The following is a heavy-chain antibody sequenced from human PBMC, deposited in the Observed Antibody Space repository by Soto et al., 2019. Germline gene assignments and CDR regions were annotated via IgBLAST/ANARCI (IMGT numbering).Heavy chain of an antibody. Sequence: GASVKVSCKASGYTFTNYPMGWVRQAPAQGLEWVGWISSYTGYKNYAQKFQGRVTMTTDTSTSTAYMELRSLRSDDTAVYYCARPLGGSGDFWFDPWGQGTLVTVSS. D-gene: IGHD3-3*01. CDR3: ARPLGGSGDFWFDP. CDR2: ISSYTGYK. J-gene: IGHJ5*02. CDR1: GYTFTNYP. V-gene: IGHV1-18*04.